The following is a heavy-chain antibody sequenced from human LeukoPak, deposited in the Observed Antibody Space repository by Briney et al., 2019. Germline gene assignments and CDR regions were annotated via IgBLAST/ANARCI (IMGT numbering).Heavy chain of an antibody. D-gene: IGHD3-10*01. J-gene: IGHJ5*02. CDR2: IYTSGSA. CDR1: GGSISSYY. CDR3: AREGTSGGLNWLDP. Sequence: SETLSLTCTVSGGSISSYYWSWIRQPAGKGLEWIGRIYTSGSANYNPSLKSRVTMSVDTSKNQFSLRLSSVNAADTAVYFCAREGTSGGLNWLDPWGQGTLVTVSS. V-gene: IGHV4-4*07.